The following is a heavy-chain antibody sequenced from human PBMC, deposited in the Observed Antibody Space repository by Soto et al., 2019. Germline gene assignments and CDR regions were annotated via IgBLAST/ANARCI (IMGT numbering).Heavy chain of an antibody. CDR1: GFSLSTSGMC. CDR2: IDWDGNK. V-gene: IGHV2-70*01. Sequence: SGPTLVNPTQTLTLTCTFSGFSLSTSGMCVSWIRQPPGKALEWLALIDWDGNKYYSTYLKTRLTISKDTSKNQVFLTMTNMDPVDTATYYCARTACRDGYNSGGYLDYWGQGTLVTVSS. CDR3: ARTACRDGYNSGGYLDY. J-gene: IGHJ4*02. D-gene: IGHD5-12*01.